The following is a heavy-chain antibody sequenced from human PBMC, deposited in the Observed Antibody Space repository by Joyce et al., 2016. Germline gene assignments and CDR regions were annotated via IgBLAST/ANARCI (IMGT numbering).Heavy chain of an antibody. J-gene: IGHJ4*02. D-gene: IGHD5-18*01. CDR1: GFTFKDYP. CDR3: AKENTNMVTFDS. Sequence: EVQLVESGGLVGQPGGSLRLYCATSGFTFKDYPMHWVRQPPGKGLEWVSLISRDGDITYYGDSVKGRFTISRDNSKNSLYLEINSLRLEDTALYFCAKENTNMVTFDSWGQGSLVTVSS. CDR2: ISRDGDIT. V-gene: IGHV3-43*01.